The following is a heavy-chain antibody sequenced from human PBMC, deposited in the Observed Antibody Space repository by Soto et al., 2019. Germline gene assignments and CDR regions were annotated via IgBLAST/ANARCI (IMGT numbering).Heavy chain of an antibody. V-gene: IGHV3-48*01. CDR3: ARDPRDFWSGYRYYYYMDV. J-gene: IGHJ6*03. Sequence: GGSLILSCAASGFTFSSYSMNWVRQAPGKGLEWVSYISSSSSTIYYADSVKGRFTISRDNAKNSLYLQMNSLRAEDTAVYYCARDPRDFWSGYRYYYYMDVWGKGTTVTVSS. CDR1: GFTFSSYS. CDR2: ISSSSSTI. D-gene: IGHD3-3*01.